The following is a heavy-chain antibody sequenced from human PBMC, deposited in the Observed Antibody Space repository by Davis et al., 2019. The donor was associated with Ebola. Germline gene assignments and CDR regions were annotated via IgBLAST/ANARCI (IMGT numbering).Heavy chain of an antibody. D-gene: IGHD5-18*01. CDR3: AKDRHLGYSYGATFDY. CDR2: ISSSSSYI. Sequence: GESLKISCAASGFTFSSYSMDWVRQAPGKGLEWVSSISSSSSYIYYADSVKGRFTISRDNAKNSLYLQMNSLRAEDTAVYYCAKDRHLGYSYGATFDYWGQGTLVTVSS. V-gene: IGHV3-21*04. CDR1: GFTFSSYS. J-gene: IGHJ4*02.